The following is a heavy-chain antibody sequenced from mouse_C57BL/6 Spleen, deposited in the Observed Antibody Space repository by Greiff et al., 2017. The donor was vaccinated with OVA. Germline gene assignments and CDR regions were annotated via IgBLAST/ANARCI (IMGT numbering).Heavy chain of an antibody. D-gene: IGHD1-1*01. Sequence: EVQVVESEGGLVQPGSSMKLSCTASGFTFSDYYMAWVRQVPEKGLEWVANINYDGSSTYYLDSLKSRFIISRDNAKNILYLQMSSLKSEDTATYYCAREDYYGSSYQYYFDYWGQGTTLTVSS. CDR3: AREDYYGSSYQYYFDY. V-gene: IGHV5-16*01. CDR2: INYDGSST. J-gene: IGHJ2*01. CDR1: GFTFSDYY.